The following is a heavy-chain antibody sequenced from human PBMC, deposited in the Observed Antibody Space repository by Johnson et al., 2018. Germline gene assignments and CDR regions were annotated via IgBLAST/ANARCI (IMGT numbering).Heavy chain of an antibody. J-gene: IGHJ6*03. Sequence: QVQLQESGPGLVKPSETLSLSCTVSGGSISSSNYYWGWIRQPPGKGLEWIGAVYYSGSTYNNPSLKSRVPLSEDPSKNQFSLKLNSVTAADTAVYYCAREGGSYYGNYMDVWGKGTTVTVSS. V-gene: IGHV4-39*07. CDR1: GGSISSSNYY. CDR3: AREGGSYYGNYMDV. CDR2: VYYSGST. D-gene: IGHD1-26*01.